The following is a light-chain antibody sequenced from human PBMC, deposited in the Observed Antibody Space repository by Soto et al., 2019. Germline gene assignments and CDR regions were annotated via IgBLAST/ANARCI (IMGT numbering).Light chain of an antibody. J-gene: IGKJ1*01. CDR2: GAS. V-gene: IGKV1-6*01. CDR3: LQDYNYPRT. CDR1: QSISSY. Sequence: IQMTQSPSSLSASVGDRVTITCRASQSISSYLNWYQQKPGKAPKLLIYGASSLQSGVPSRFSGSGSGTDFTLTISSLQPEDFATYYCLQDYNYPRTFGQGTKVDIK.